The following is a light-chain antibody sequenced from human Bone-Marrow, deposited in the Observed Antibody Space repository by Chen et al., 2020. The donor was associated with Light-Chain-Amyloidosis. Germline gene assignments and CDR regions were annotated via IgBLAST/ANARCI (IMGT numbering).Light chain of an antibody. CDR1: QSLLQSNGYKY. V-gene: IGKV2-28*01. J-gene: IGKJ1*01. Sequence: DIVMTQSPLSLPVTPGEPASISCRSSQSLLQSNGYKYLDWYLQKPGQSPQLLIYLGSNRASGVPDRFSGSGSGTDFTLKISRVEAEDGGVYYCMQALQAPWTFGQGTKVEIK. CDR3: MQALQAPWT. CDR2: LGS.